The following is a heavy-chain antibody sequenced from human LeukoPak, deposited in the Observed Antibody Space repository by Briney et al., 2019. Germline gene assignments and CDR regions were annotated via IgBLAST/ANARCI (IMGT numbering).Heavy chain of an antibody. V-gene: IGHV3-7*01. D-gene: IGHD4-17*01. CDR2: IKQDGSEK. CDR3: ARVSSGDYVHGDY. Sequence: GGSLRLSCAASGFTFSSYWMSWVRQAPGKGLEWVANIKQDGSEKYYVDSVKGRFTISRDNAKNSLYLQMNSLRAEDTAVYYCARVSSGDYVHGDYWGQGTLVTVSS. J-gene: IGHJ4*02. CDR1: GFTFSSYW.